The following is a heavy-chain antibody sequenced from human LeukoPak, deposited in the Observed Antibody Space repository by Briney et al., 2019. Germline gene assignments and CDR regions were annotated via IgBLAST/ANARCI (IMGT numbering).Heavy chain of an antibody. Sequence: ASVNVSCKASGYTFTTYDINWVRQATGQGLQWMGWINPNSGNTGYAQKFQGRITRNTSISTVYMELSSLRSEDTAVYYCARGPPTAQYFQHWGQGTLVTVSS. V-gene: IGHV1-8*02. CDR3: ARGPPTAQYFQH. J-gene: IGHJ1*01. D-gene: IGHD1-1*01. CDR1: GYTFTTYD. CDR2: INPNSGNT.